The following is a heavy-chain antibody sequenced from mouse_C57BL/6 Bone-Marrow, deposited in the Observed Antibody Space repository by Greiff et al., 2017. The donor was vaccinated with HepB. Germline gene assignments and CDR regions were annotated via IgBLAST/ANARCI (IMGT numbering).Heavy chain of an antibody. Sequence: QVQLQQSGAELARPGASVKLSCKASGYTFTSYGISWVKQRPGQGLEWIGEIYTRSGNTYYNEKFEGKATLTADKSSSTAYMELRSLTSEDSAVSFCAGDSSGYYFDYWGQGTTLTVSS. J-gene: IGHJ2*01. V-gene: IGHV1-81*01. D-gene: IGHD3-2*02. CDR1: GYTFTSYG. CDR2: IYTRSGNT. CDR3: AGDSSGYYFDY.